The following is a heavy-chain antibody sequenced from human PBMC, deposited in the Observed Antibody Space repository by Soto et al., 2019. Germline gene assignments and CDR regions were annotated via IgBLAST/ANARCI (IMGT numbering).Heavy chain of an antibody. CDR1: GYTFTSYD. V-gene: IGHV1-46*01. D-gene: IGHD3-22*01. Sequence: ASVKVSCKASGYTFTSYDINWVRQATGQGLEWMGIINPSGGSTTHLQKFQGRVTMTRDTSTSTVYMELSSLRSEDTAVYYCARGYYDSSAYSYFDYWGQGTLVTVSS. J-gene: IGHJ4*02. CDR3: ARGYYDSSAYSYFDY. CDR2: INPSGGST.